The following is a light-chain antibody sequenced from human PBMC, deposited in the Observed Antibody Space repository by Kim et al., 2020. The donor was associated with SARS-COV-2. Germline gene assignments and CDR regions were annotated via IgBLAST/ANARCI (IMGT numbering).Light chain of an antibody. J-gene: IGKJ4*01. Sequence: EVVLTQSPATLSLSPGESATLSCRASLSVSNYLAWYQQTPGQAPRLLIYDASNRATGIPARFSGSGSGTDFTLTINSLEPEDFAIYYCHQRSGWPLTFGGGTKLEI. V-gene: IGKV3-11*01. CDR2: DAS. CDR1: LSVSNY. CDR3: HQRSGWPLT.